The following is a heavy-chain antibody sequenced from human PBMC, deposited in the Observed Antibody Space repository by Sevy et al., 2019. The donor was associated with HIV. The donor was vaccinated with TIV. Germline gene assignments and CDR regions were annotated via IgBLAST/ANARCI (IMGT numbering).Heavy chain of an antibody. CDR3: ARGSTGNGWQVDY. V-gene: IGHV3-7*02. D-gene: IGHD6-19*01. Sequence: GGSLRLSCAASGFIFTDYLMTWFRHTPERGLGWVATIFQTGGDKYYVDSVKGRFTISRDNAKKSLYLQMNDLRAEDTAVYCCARGSTGNGWQVDYWGQGTLVTVSS. CDR1: GFIFTDYL. J-gene: IGHJ4*02. CDR2: IFQTGGDK.